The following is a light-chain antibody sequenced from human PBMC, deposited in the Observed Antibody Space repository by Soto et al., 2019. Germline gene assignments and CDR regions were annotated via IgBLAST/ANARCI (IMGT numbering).Light chain of an antibody. J-gene: IGLJ2*01. CDR2: SNN. CDR1: YSNIGSNT. CDR3: AAWDDSLNSPRML. V-gene: IGLV1-44*01. Sequence: QSVLTQPPSVSATPGQRVTISCSGTYSNIGSNTVAWYQRLPGAAPKLLIYSNNERPSGVPDRFSGSKSGSLASLAISGLQSEDEADYYCAAWDDSLNSPRMLFGGGTKVTVL.